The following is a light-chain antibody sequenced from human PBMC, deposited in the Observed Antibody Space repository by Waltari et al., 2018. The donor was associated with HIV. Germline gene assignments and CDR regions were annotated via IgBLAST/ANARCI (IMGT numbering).Light chain of an antibody. CDR1: SLRSYY. CDR3: NSRDSSGVV. Sequence: SSELTQDPAVSVALGQTVRITCQGDSLRSYYASWYQQKPGQAPVLVIYGKNNRPSGIPDRFSGSSSGNTASLTIPGAQAEDEADYYCNSRDSSGVVFGGGTKLTVL. V-gene: IGLV3-19*01. J-gene: IGLJ2*01. CDR2: GKN.